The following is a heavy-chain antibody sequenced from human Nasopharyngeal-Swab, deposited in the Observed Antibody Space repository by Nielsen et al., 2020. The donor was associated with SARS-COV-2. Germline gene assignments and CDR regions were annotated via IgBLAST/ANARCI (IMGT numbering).Heavy chain of an antibody. J-gene: IGHJ4*02. CDR2: IFPGDSDT. CDR3: ARGRDGHNYPFYFDY. CDR1: GYSFTNYW. D-gene: IGHD5-24*01. V-gene: IGHV5-51*01. Sequence: GGSLRLSCEGSGYSFTNYWIGWVRQMPGKGLEWMGIIFPGDSDTRYNPSFHGQVTISADGSITTAFLQWNSLKTSDTATYYCARGRDGHNYPFYFDYWGQGTLVTVSS.